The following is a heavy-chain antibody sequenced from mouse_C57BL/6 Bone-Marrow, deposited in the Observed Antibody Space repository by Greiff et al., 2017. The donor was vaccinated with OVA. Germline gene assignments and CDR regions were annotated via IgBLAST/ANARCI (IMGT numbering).Heavy chain of an antibody. CDR2: IYIGNGYT. Sequence: VQLQQSGAELVRPGSSVKMSCKTSGYTFTSYGINWVKQRPGQGLEWIGYIYIGNGYTEYNEKFKGKATLTSDTSSITAYMQLSSLTSEDSAIYVCAKDYYGSSWYYDVWGTGTTVTVSS. D-gene: IGHD1-1*01. V-gene: IGHV1-58*01. CDR1: GYTFTSYG. J-gene: IGHJ1*03. CDR3: AKDYYGSSWYYDV.